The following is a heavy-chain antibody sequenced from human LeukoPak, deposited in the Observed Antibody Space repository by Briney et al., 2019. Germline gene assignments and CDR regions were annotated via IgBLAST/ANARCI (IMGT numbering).Heavy chain of an antibody. V-gene: IGHV1-8*01. D-gene: IGHD2-2*01. CDR1: GYTFTSYD. J-gene: IGHJ6*02. CDR3: ARGRACSSTSCYWGLDCYCYGMDV. Sequence: ASVKVSCKASGYTFTSYDINWVRQATGQGLEWMGWMNPNSGNTGYAQKFQGRVTMTRNTSISTAYMELSSLRSEDTAVYYCARGRACSSTSCYWGLDCYCYGMDVWGQGTTVTVSS. CDR2: MNPNSGNT.